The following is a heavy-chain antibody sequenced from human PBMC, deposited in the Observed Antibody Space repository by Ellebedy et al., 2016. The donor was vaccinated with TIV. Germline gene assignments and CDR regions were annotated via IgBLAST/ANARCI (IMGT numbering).Heavy chain of an antibody. CDR1: GGPFNTYS. CDR2: IIPMFDTP. V-gene: IGHV1-69*05. D-gene: IGHD3-22*01. Sequence: ASVKVSCKASGGPFNTYSFSWVRQAPGQGPEWMGGIIPMFDTPNYAQKFQGRVTMTSDTSTSTVYMELSSLRSEDTAVYYCARGDNYYYDSSGYYYSYWGQGTLVTVSS. J-gene: IGHJ4*02. CDR3: ARGDNYYYDSSGYYYSY.